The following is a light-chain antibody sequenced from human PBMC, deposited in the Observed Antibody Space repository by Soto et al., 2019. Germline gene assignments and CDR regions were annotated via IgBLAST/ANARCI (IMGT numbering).Light chain of an antibody. CDR3: QQYDNPSLT. Sequence: DIQMTQSPSSLSASVGDRVTITCQASQDISNYLNWYQQKPGKAPKLLIYDASNFETGVSSRFTGSGSGTDFTFTISRLQPEDIATYYCQQYDNPSLTFGGGTKVEIK. CDR2: DAS. CDR1: QDISNY. J-gene: IGKJ4*01. V-gene: IGKV1-33*01.